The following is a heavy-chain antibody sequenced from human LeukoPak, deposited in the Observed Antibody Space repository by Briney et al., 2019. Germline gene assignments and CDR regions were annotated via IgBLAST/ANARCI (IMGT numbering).Heavy chain of an antibody. CDR2: ISWNSGSI. D-gene: IGHD3-10*02. V-gene: IGHV3-9*01. J-gene: IGHJ6*04. CDR3: AELGITMIGGV. Sequence: GGSLRLSCAASGFTFDDYAMHWVRQAPGKGLEWVSGISWNSGSIGYADSVKGRFTISRDNAKNSLYLQMNSLRAEDTAVYYCAELGITMIGGVWGKGTTVTVSS. CDR1: GFTFDDYA.